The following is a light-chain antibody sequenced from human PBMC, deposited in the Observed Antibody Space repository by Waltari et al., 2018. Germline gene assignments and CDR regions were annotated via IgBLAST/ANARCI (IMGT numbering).Light chain of an antibody. CDR3: QSYDSSLSGSL. V-gene: IGLV1-40*01. CDR1: SSNIGAGYD. Sequence: QSGLTQPPSVSGAPGQRVPIFCTGSSSNIGAGYDVSWYQVLPGTAPRLRIYGNRNRPARLPDRFAGSKSGASASLAITGLQAEDEADYYCQSYDSSLSGSLFGGGTKLTVL. CDR2: GNR. J-gene: IGLJ2*01.